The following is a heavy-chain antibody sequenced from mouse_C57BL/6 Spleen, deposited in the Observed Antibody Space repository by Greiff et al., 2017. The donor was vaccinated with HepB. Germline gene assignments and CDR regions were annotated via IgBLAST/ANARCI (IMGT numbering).Heavy chain of an antibody. D-gene: IGHD2-2*01. V-gene: IGHV5-17*01. Sequence: EVQRVESGGGLVKPGGSLKLSCAASGFTFSDYGMHWVRQAPEKGLEWVAYISSGSSTIYYADTVKGRFTISRDNAKNTLFLQMTSLRSEDTAMYYCARRTMVQYYYAMDYWGQGTSVTVSS. CDR3: ARRTMVQYYYAMDY. CDR1: GFTFSDYG. J-gene: IGHJ4*01. CDR2: ISSGSSTI.